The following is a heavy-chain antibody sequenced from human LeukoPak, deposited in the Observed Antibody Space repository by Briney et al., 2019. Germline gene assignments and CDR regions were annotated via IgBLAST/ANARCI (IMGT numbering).Heavy chain of an antibody. Sequence: SVKVSCKASGGTFSSYAISWVRQAPGQGLEWMGGIIPIFGTANYAQKFQGRVTITTDESTSTAYMELSSLRPEDTAVYYCAKDPTPYFWSGYYDYWGQGTLVTVSS. V-gene: IGHV1-69*05. J-gene: IGHJ4*02. CDR1: GGTFSSYA. D-gene: IGHD3-3*01. CDR3: AKDPTPYFWSGYYDY. CDR2: IIPIFGTA.